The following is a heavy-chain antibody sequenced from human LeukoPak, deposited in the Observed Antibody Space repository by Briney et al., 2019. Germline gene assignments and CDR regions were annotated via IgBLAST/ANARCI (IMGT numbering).Heavy chain of an antibody. CDR2: ISGSGGST. V-gene: IGHV3-23*01. D-gene: IGHD6-6*01. CDR3: AKGLEYSSPRGPFDY. CDR1: GFTFSSYA. Sequence: GGSLRLPCAASGFTFSSYAMSWVRQAPGKGLEWVSAISGSGGSTYYADSVKGRFTISRDNSKNTLYLQMNSLRAEDTAVYYCAKGLEYSSPRGPFDYWGQGTLVTVSS. J-gene: IGHJ4*02.